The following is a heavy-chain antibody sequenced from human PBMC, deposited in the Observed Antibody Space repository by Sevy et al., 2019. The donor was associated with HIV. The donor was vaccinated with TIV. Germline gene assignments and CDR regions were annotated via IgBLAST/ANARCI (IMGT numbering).Heavy chain of an antibody. J-gene: IGHJ4*02. CDR3: ARYYYDSSGIDY. V-gene: IGHV3-74*01. CDR1: GFTFSRYW. Sequence: GGSLRLSCTASGFTFSRYWMHWVRQAPGKGLVWVSSINSDGSSTSYADSVKGRFTISRDNAKNTRYRQMNSLRAEDTAVYYCARYYYDSSGIDYWGQGTLVTVSS. CDR2: INSDGSST. D-gene: IGHD3-22*01.